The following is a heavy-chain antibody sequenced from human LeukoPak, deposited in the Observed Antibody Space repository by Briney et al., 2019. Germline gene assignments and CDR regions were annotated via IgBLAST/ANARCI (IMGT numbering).Heavy chain of an antibody. CDR2: INHSGST. V-gene: IGHV4-39*07. CDR1: GGSISSNNYY. CDR3: ARGVMDV. J-gene: IGHJ6*03. Sequence: PSETLSLTCTVSGGSISSNNYYGGWIRQPPGKGLEWIGEINHSGSTNYNPSLKSRVTISVDTSKNQFSLKLSSVTAADTAVYYCARGVMDVWGKGTTVTVSS.